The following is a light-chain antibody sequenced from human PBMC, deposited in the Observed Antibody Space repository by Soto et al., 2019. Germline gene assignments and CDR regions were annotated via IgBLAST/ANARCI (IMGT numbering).Light chain of an antibody. CDR2: DDS. Sequence: SYELTQPPSVSVAPGQTARITCGGNDFGSYSVHWYQQRPGQAPVLVVYDDSDRPSGIPERFSGSNSGNTATLAISRVEVGDEADYYCQVWDSSSDHAVFGGGTKLTVL. CDR1: DFGSYS. CDR3: QVWDSSSDHAV. J-gene: IGLJ2*01. V-gene: IGLV3-21*02.